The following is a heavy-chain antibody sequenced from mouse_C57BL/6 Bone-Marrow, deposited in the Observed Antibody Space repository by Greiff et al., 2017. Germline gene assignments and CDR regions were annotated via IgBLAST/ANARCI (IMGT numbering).Heavy chain of an antibody. CDR2: IDPENGDT. V-gene: IGHV14-4*01. CDR1: GFNIKDDY. CDR3: TTMSFAY. J-gene: IGHJ3*01. Sequence: EVQVVESGAELVRPGASVKLSCTASGFNIKDDYMHWVKQRPEQGLEWIGWIDPENGDTEYASKFQGKATITADTSSNTAYLQLSSLTSEDTAVYYCTTMSFAYWGQGTLVTVSA.